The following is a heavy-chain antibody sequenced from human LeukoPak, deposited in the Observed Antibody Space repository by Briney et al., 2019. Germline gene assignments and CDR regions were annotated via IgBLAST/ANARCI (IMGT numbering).Heavy chain of an antibody. CDR1: GFTFSDYY. CDR3: ARDGGEGTVTSNFDL. Sequence: PGGSLRLSCAASGFTFSDYYMTWIRQAPGKGLEWVSYISSGNNYTNYADSVKGRFTVSRDNAKNSLYLQMNSLGAEDTAVYYCARDGGEGTVTSNFDLWGRGTLVTVSS. J-gene: IGHJ2*01. CDR2: ISSGNNYT. V-gene: IGHV3-11*05. D-gene: IGHD4-17*01.